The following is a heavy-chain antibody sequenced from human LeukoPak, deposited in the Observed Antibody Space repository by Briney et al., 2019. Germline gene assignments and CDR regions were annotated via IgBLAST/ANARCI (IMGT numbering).Heavy chain of an antibody. D-gene: IGHD5-12*01. CDR1: GYSFTTNW. CDR2: IYPDASDT. Sequence: GESLKISCKGSGYSFTTNWIGWVRQMPGKGLEWMGIIYPDASDTRYSPSFQGQVTISGDKSISTAYLQWGSLKASDTAMYYCARLYSDFDFRGDYWGQGTLVTVSS. CDR3: ARLYSDFDFRGDY. J-gene: IGHJ4*02. V-gene: IGHV5-51*01.